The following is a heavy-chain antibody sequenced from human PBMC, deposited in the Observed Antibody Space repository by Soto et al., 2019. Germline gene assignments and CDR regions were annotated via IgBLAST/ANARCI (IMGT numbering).Heavy chain of an antibody. V-gene: IGHV1-8*01. CDR2: MNPNSGNT. CDR3: ARGGVFFFAAPTNPFDY. D-gene: IGHD3-10*01. J-gene: IGHJ4*02. CDR1: GYTFTSYD. Sequence: QVQLVQSGAEVKKPGASVKVSCKASGYTFTSYDINWVRQATGQGLEWMGWMNPNSGNTGYAQKFQGRVTMTRNTSISTAYTELSSLRSEGTAVYYCARGGVFFFAAPTNPFDYWGQGTLVTVSS.